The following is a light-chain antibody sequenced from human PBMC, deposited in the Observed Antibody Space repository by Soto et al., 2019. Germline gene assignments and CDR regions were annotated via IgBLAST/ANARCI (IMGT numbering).Light chain of an antibody. CDR1: SSDVGGSKS. CDR2: DVS. V-gene: IGLV2-14*03. CDR3: SSYRSRATVV. J-gene: IGLJ3*02. Sequence: QSALTQPASVSGSPGQSITISCTGTSSDVGGSKSVSWYQQHPGKAPKLMIYDVSNRPSGVSNRFSGSKSGNTASLTISGLQAEDEADYYCSSYRSRATVVFGGGTKVTV.